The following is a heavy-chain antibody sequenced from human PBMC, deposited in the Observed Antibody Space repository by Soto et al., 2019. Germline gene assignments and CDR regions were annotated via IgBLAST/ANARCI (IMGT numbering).Heavy chain of an antibody. CDR1: GFTFSSYA. D-gene: IGHD2-2*01. J-gene: IGHJ4*02. V-gene: IGHV3-23*01. Sequence: EVQLLESGGGLVQPGGSLRLSCAASGFTFSSYAMSWVRQAPGKGLEWVSAISGSGGSTYYADSVKGRFTISRDNSKNTLYLQMSSLRAEDTAVYYCAKGGDIVVVPAAKDCDYWGQGPLVTVSS. CDR2: ISGSGGST. CDR3: AKGGDIVVVPAAKDCDY.